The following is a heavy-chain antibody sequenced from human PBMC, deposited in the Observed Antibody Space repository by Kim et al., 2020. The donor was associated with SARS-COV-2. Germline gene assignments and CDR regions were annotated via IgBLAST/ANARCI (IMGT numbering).Heavy chain of an antibody. J-gene: IGHJ4*02. CDR1: GFTFSNYG. D-gene: IGHD3-10*01. V-gene: IGHV3-30*18. CDR2: ISYDGSNK. Sequence: GGSLRLSCAASGFTFSNYGIHWVRQAPGKGLEWVAIISYDGSNKYYADSVKGRFTISRDNSKNTLYLQMNTLRAEDTAVYYCAKAKYYHGSGSYPLDYWGQGTLVTVSS. CDR3: AKAKYYHGSGSYPLDY.